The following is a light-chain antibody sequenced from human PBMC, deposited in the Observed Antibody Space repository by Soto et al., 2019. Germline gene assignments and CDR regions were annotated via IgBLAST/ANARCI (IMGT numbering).Light chain of an antibody. CDR2: IVN. CDR1: SSDVDVYDY. J-gene: IGLJ2*01. CDR3: SSYTGNTVL. Sequence: QSALTQPASVSGSPGQSITISCTGTSSDVDVYDYVSWYQHRPGKAPRLLIYIVNNRPSGVPDRFSGSKSGNAASLTISGLQAEDEADYYCSSYTGNTVLFGGGTKLTVL. V-gene: IGLV2-14*03.